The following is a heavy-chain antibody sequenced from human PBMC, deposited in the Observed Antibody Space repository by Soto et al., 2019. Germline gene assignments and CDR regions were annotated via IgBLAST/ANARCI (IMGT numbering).Heavy chain of an antibody. Sequence: ASVKVSCKASGYTFTSYGFSWVRQAPGQGLEWMGWISAYNGNTNYAQKLQGRVTMTTDTSTSTAYMELRSLRSDDTPVYYCAGSKLLQLWFQPHPYDYWGQ. V-gene: IGHV1-18*01. CDR1: GYTFTSYG. J-gene: IGHJ4*02. CDR2: ISAYNGNT. CDR3: AGSKLLQLWFQPHPYDY. D-gene: IGHD5-18*01.